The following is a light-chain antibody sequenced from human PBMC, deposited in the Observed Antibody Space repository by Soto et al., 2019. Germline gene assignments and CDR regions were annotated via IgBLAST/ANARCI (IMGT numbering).Light chain of an antibody. CDR3: QQYGSSWT. Sequence: ELVLTQSPGTLSLSQGERATLSCRASQSLSSRNLAWYQQKPGQAPRPLIYGVSSRATGIPDRFSGSGSGTDFTLTISRLEPEDFAVYYCQQYGSSWTFGQGTRWIS. V-gene: IGKV3-20*01. CDR2: GVS. CDR1: QSLSSRN. J-gene: IGKJ1*01.